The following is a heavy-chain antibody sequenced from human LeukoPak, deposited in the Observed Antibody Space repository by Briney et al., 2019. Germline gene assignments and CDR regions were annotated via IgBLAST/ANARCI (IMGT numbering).Heavy chain of an antibody. CDR1: GFTFDDYA. D-gene: IGHD1-1*01. J-gene: IGHJ4*02. CDR3: AKDRYWRSGKFDY. Sequence: PGGSLRLSCAASGFTFDDYAMHWVRQAPGKGLEWVSGISWNSGSIGYADSVKGRFTISRDNAKNSLYLQMNSLRAEDTALYYCAKDRYWRSGKFDYWGQGTLVTVSS. V-gene: IGHV3-9*01. CDR2: ISWNSGSI.